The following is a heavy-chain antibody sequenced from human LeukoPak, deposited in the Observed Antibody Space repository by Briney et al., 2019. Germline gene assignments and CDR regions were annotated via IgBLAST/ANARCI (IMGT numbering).Heavy chain of an antibody. D-gene: IGHD3-3*01. CDR2: INSDGSST. J-gene: IGHJ4*02. CDR1: GFTFSSYW. CDR3: ARDSSYYDFWSGYYRAAQIDY. Sequence: AGGSLRLSCAASGFTFSSYWMHWVRQAPGKGLVWVSRINSDGSSTSYADSVKGRFTISRDNSKNTLYLQMNSLRAEDTAVYYCARDSSYYDFWSGYYRAAQIDYWGQGTLVTVSS. V-gene: IGHV3-74*01.